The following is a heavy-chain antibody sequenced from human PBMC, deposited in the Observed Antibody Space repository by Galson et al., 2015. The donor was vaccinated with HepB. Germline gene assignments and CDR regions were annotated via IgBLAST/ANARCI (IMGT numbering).Heavy chain of an antibody. J-gene: IGHJ4*02. CDR2: IFSGGRT. CDR1: GFSIRTNY. CDR3: ARNYDDAWADDSDYFAY. V-gene: IGHV3-53*01. D-gene: IGHD3-16*01. Sequence: SLRLSCAASGFSIRTNYMSWVRQAPGKGLEWVSNIFSGGRTYYADSMEGRFTISRDISNNTPYLQMNSLRGEDTAVYYCARNYDDAWADDSDYFAYWGQGTLVTVSS.